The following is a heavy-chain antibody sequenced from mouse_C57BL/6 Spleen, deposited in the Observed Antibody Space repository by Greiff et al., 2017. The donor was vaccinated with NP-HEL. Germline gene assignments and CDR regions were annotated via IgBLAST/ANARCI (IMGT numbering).Heavy chain of an antibody. J-gene: IGHJ4*01. Sequence: EVQLQQSGGGLVQPGGSLKLSCAASGFTFSDYYMYWVRQTPEKRLEWVAYISNGGGSTYYPDTVKGRFTISRDNAKNTLYLQMSRLKSEDTAMYYCARRGGYAMDYWGQGTSVTVSS. V-gene: IGHV5-12*01. CDR3: ARRGGYAMDY. CDR1: GFTFSDYY. CDR2: ISNGGGST.